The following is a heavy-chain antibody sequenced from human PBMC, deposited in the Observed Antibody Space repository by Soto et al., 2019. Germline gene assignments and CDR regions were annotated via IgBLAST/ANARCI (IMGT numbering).Heavy chain of an antibody. Sequence: PSETLSLTCTVSGGSVSSGSYYWSWIRQPPGKGLEWIGYIYYSGSTNYNPSLKSRVTISVDTSKNQFSLKLSSVTAADTAVYYCARDHGGLFDYWGQGTLVTVPS. J-gene: IGHJ4*02. CDR2: IYYSGST. CDR1: GGSVSSGSYY. D-gene: IGHD3-10*01. CDR3: ARDHGGLFDY. V-gene: IGHV4-61*01.